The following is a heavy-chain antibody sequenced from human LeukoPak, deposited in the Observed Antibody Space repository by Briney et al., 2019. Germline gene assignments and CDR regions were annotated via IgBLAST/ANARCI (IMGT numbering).Heavy chain of an antibody. J-gene: IGHJ4*02. CDR2: IWYDGTNK. V-gene: IGHV3-33*01. CDR3: ARSDYTSGWYFYY. Sequence: AGGSLRLSCAASGFSFTSYGMHWVRQAPGKWLEWVAVIWYDGTNKYYADSVKGRFTISRDNSKNTLHLQMNSLRAEDTAVYYCARSDYTSGWYFYYWGQGTLVTVSS. D-gene: IGHD6-19*01. CDR1: GFSFTSYG.